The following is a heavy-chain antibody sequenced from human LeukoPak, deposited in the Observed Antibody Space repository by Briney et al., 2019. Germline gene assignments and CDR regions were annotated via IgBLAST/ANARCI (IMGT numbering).Heavy chain of an antibody. CDR2: ISSNGGNT. CDR3: ARTPSSITIFGVEEYYYYGMDV. D-gene: IGHD3-3*01. CDR1: GFTFSSYA. V-gene: IGHV3-64*01. J-gene: IGHJ6*02. Sequence: GGSLRLSCAASGFTFSSYAMHWVRQAPGKGLEYVSAISSNGGNTYYANSVKGRFTSSRDNSKNTLYLQMGSLRAEDIAVYYCARTPSSITIFGVEEYYYYGMDVWGQGTTVTVSS.